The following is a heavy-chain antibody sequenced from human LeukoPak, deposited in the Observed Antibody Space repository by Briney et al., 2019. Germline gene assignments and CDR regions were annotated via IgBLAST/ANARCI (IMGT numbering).Heavy chain of an antibody. CDR1: GGSISSGDYY. J-gene: IGHJ3*02. CDR3: ARDPTHGAVDI. Sequence: PSQTLSLTCTVSGGSISSGDYYWSWIRQPPGKGLEWIGYIYYIGDTFYNPSLKSRVTISVDTSKNQFSLKMKSVIAADTAVYYCARDPTHGAVDIWGQGTMVTVSS. V-gene: IGHV4-30-4*01. CDR2: IYYIGDT. D-gene: IGHD4-11*01.